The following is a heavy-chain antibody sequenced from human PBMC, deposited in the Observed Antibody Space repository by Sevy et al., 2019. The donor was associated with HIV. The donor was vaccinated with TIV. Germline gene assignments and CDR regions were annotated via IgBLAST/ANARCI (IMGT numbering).Heavy chain of an antibody. Sequence: GGSLRLSCAASGFTFSTYGMHWVRQAPGKGLEWVAFIRYDESEQYCADSVKGRCTISRDNSKSTLYLRLSSLRDEDTAVYYCAKNPRPGHRITTFGGVDYFEYWGQGTLVTVSS. CDR1: GFTFSTYG. CDR3: AKNPRPGHRITTFGGVDYFEY. J-gene: IGHJ4*02. D-gene: IGHD3-3*01. CDR2: IRYDESEQ. V-gene: IGHV3-30*02.